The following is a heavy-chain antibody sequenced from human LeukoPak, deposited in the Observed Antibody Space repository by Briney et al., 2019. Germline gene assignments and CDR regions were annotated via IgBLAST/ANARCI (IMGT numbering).Heavy chain of an antibody. Sequence: ASVKVSSKASGYTFTVYYMHWVRQAPGQGLEWMGWINPNSGGTNYAQKFQGRVTMTRDTSISTAYMELSRLRSDDTAVYYCARDSGGSFNYYYFDYWGQGTLVTVSS. CDR3: ARDSGGSFNYYYFDY. D-gene: IGHD1-26*01. V-gene: IGHV1-2*02. CDR2: INPNSGGT. J-gene: IGHJ4*02. CDR1: GYTFTVYY.